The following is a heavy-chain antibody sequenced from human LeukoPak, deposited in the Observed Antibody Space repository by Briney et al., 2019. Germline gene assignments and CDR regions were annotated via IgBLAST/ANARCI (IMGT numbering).Heavy chain of an antibody. J-gene: IGHJ4*02. V-gene: IGHV4-39*07. CDR2: IYHSGST. D-gene: IGHD1-26*01. CDR1: GGSISSSSYY. Sequence: SETLSLTCTVSGGSISSSSYYWGWIRQPPGKGLEWIGGIYHSGSTYYNPSLKSRVTISVDTSKNQFSLKLSSVTAADTAVYYCARSVSEWELLVDYWGQGTLVTVSS. CDR3: ARSVSEWELLVDY.